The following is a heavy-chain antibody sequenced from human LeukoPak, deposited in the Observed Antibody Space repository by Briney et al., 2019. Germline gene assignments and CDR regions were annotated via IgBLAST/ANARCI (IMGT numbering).Heavy chain of an antibody. CDR2: IYYSGST. D-gene: IGHD3-10*01. V-gene: IGHV4-31*03. CDR3: ARAVPPMSFTGSYPNYFDY. CDR1: GGSISSGGYY. Sequence: PSETLSLTCTVSGGSISSGGYYWSWIRQHPGKGLEWIGYIYYSGSTYYNPSLKSRVTISVDTSKNQFSLKLSSVTAADTAVYYCARAVPPMSFTGSYPNYFDYWGQGTLVTVSS. J-gene: IGHJ4*02.